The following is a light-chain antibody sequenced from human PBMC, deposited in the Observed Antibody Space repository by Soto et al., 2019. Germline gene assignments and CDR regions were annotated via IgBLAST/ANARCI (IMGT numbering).Light chain of an antibody. J-gene: IGKJ5*01. CDR1: QSVSSSY. CDR2: GAS. V-gene: IGKV3-20*01. CDR3: QQYGNSLSIT. Sequence: EIVLTQSPATLSLSPGERATLSCRASQSVSSSYLAWYQQKPGQPPRLIISGASSRATGIPDRFSGSGSGTDFTLTISRLESEDFAVYYCQQYGNSLSITFGQGTRLEIK.